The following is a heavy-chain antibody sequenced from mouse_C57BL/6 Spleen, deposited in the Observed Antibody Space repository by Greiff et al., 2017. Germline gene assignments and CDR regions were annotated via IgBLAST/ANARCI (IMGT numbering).Heavy chain of an antibody. CDR3: AREGNDYYFDY. V-gene: IGHV3-6*01. CDR2: ISYDGSN. CDR1: GYSITSGYY. D-gene: IGHD2-4*01. J-gene: IGHJ2*01. Sequence: DVHLVESGPGLVKPSQSLSLTCSVTGYSITSGYYWNWIRQFPGNKLEWMGYISYDGSNNYNPSLKNRISITRDTSKNQFFLKLNSVTTEDTATYYCAREGNDYYFDYWGQGTTLTVSS.